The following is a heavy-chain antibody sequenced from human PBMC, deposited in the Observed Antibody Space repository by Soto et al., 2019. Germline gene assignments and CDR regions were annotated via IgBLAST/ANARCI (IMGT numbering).Heavy chain of an antibody. CDR1: GCTFTSYE. D-gene: IGHD2-8*01. Sequence: GASGTVWSKSSGCTFTSYEINGVGQATEQGLEWMGWMNPNSGNTGYAQKFQGRVTMTRNTSISTAYMELSSLRSEDTAVYYCARADVVMLFYAFDIWARGTMASVS. CDR2: MNPNSGNT. V-gene: IGHV1-8*01. CDR3: ARADVVMLFYAFDI. J-gene: IGHJ3*02.